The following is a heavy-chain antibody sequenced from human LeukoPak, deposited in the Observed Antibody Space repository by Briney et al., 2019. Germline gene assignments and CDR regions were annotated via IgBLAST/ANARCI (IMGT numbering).Heavy chain of an antibody. V-gene: IGHV1-8*01. Sequence: GESLKISCKSSGYTFTSYDINWVRRATGQGLEWMGWMNPNSGNTGYAQKFQGRVTMTRNTSISTAYMELSSLRSEDTAVYYCARAGGYCGRISCPYYFDYWGQGSLVAVSS. CDR1: GYTFTSYD. CDR3: ARAGGYCGRISCPYYFDY. CDR2: MNPNSGNT. D-gene: IGHD2-15*01. J-gene: IGHJ4*02.